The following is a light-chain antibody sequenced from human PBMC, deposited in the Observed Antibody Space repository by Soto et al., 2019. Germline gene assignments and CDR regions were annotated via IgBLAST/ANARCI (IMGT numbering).Light chain of an antibody. V-gene: IGKV1-5*01. CDR3: QQYNSYLYT. CDR2: DAS. CDR1: QSISSW. J-gene: IGKJ2*01. Sequence: DIQMTQSPSTLSASVGDRVTITCRASQSISSWLAWYQQKPGKAPKLLIYDASSLESGVPSRFSGSGSGTEFTLNISSLQPDDFETYYCQQYNSYLYTFGQGTKVDIK.